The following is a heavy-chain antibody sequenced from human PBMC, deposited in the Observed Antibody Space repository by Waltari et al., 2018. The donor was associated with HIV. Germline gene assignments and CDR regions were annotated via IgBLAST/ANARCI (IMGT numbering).Heavy chain of an antibody. CDR3: ARDRGVVTPNYGMDV. D-gene: IGHD2-21*02. J-gene: IGHJ6*02. V-gene: IGHV3-48*01. CDR2: ISGSRITR. CDR1: GFTFSTYS. Sequence: EVQLVESGGGLVQPGGSLRLSCAASGFTFSTYSMNWVRQAPGKGLEWVSHISGSRITRYYADSVKGRFTISRDNAKNSLYLQMNSLRAEDTAVYYCARDRGVVTPNYGMDVWGQGTTVTVSS.